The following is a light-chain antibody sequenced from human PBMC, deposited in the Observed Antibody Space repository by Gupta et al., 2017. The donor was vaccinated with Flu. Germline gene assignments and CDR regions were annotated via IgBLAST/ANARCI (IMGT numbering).Light chain of an antibody. CDR3: QQRDTFPIT. V-gene: IGKV1-39*01. Sequence: PSSLSASVGDSVTITCRASEDITTYLNWYQQKPGKAPHLLINTASNLRNGVPSRFNGGGSGTKFTLTISRLQLEDFATYYCQQRDTFPITFGGGTKVQIK. CDR2: TAS. J-gene: IGKJ4*01. CDR1: EDITTY.